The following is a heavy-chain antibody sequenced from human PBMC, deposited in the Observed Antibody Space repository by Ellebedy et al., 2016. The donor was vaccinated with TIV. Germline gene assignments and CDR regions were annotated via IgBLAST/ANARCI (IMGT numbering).Heavy chain of an antibody. CDR1: GLTVSDHY. Sequence: PGGSLRLSCVASGLTVSDHYITWVRQAPRKGLEWVSVIYSDYSDGKTYYADSLKGRFTISRDNSKNTVFLQMSSLRAEDTATYYCARGLSGNYPNTFDSWGQGTLVTVSS. CDR2: IYSDYSDGKT. CDR3: ARGLSGNYPNTFDS. D-gene: IGHD3-22*01. J-gene: IGHJ4*02. V-gene: IGHV3-53*01.